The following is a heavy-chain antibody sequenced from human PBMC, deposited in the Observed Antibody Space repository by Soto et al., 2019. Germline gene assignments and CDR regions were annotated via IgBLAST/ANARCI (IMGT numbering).Heavy chain of an antibody. J-gene: IGHJ4*02. CDR2: ISGSGGST. V-gene: IGHV3-23*01. D-gene: IGHD3-22*01. Sequence: GSLRLSCAASGFTFSNYAMTWVRQAPGKGLEWVSAISGSGGSTYYADSVKGRFTISRDNSKNTLYLQMNSLRADDTAVYYCAKDAYYYDRSGYFGYWGQGTLVTVSS. CDR1: GFTFSNYA. CDR3: AKDAYYYDRSGYFGY.